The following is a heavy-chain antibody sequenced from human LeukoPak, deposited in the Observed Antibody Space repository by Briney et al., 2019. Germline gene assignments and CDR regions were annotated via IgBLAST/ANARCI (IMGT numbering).Heavy chain of an antibody. V-gene: IGHV3-15*01. J-gene: IGHJ1*01. Sequence: GGSLRLSCAASGFTFINAWMSWVRQAPGKGLEWVGRIKRKSDGGTSDYAAPVKGRFTISRDDSKNTLYLQMNSLKTEDTAVYYCAHFGSAEYFQDWGQGTLVTVSS. CDR3: AHFGSAEYFQD. CDR2: IKRKSDGGTS. D-gene: IGHD3-10*01. CDR1: GFTFINAW.